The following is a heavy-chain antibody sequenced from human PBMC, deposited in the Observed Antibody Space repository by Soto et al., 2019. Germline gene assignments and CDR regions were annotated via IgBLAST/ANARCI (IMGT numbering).Heavy chain of an antibody. CDR2: MKQDGSEK. CDR3: AREGDGGTTYFDF. D-gene: IGHD1-1*01. J-gene: IGHJ4*02. Sequence: DVQLVESGGGLVQPGGSLRLSCTASGFTFSSYWMSWVRQAPGKGLEWVANMKQDGSEKYYLDSVKGRFTISRDNAKNSLFLQMNSLRAEDTAMYYCAREGDGGTTYFDFWGQGTLVSVSS. V-gene: IGHV3-7*03. CDR1: GFTFSSYW.